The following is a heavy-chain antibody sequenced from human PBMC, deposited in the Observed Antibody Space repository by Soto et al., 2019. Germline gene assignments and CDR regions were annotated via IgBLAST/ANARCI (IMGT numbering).Heavy chain of an antibody. D-gene: IGHD2-15*01. CDR2: LSGKNGNT. V-gene: IGHV1-18*04. CDR1: GYTFISHG. J-gene: IGHJ6*02. CDR3: ARVSSSIVVVPDYGMDV. Sequence: QVQLVQSGVEVKKPGASVKVSCKASGYTFISHGISWVRQAPGQGLEWMGWLSGKNGNTNYAQKLQGRVTWTTDTSTSTAYMELRSLRSDDTAVYYCARVSSSIVVVPDYGMDVWGQGTTVTVSS.